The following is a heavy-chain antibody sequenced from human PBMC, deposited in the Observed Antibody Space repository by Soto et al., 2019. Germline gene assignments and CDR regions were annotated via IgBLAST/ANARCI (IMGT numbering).Heavy chain of an antibody. D-gene: IGHD1-26*01. Sequence: LRLSCAASGFTFSSYAMSWVRQAPGKGLEWVSAISGNGGSTYYADSVKGRFTISRDNSKNTLYLQMNSLRAEDTAVYYCAKTRGSYYSDAPDDYWGQGTLVTVSS. CDR2: ISGNGGST. J-gene: IGHJ4*02. CDR1: GFTFSSYA. CDR3: AKTRGSYYSDAPDDY. V-gene: IGHV3-23*01.